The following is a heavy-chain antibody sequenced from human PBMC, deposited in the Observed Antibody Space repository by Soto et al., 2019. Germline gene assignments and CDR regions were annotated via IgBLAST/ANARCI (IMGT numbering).Heavy chain of an antibody. J-gene: IGHJ5*02. V-gene: IGHV3-23*01. Sequence: PGGSLRLSCAASGFTFSTYAMNWVRQAPGKGLEWVAGINSSGGDTSYTDSVKGRFTLSRDNSKDTLYLQMNSLRAEDTAIYYCAKDRDYDSSGYYHWGQGTLVTVSS. CDR2: INSSGGDT. D-gene: IGHD3-22*01. CDR3: AKDRDYDSSGYYH. CDR1: GFTFSTYA.